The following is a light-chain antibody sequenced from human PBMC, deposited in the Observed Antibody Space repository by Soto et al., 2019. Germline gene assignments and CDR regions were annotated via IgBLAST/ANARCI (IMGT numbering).Light chain of an antibody. CDR2: GAS. V-gene: IGKV1-9*01. Sequence: IQLTQSPSFLSASIGDRVTITCRASQGISTYLAWYQQKPGKAPKSLIYGASTLQSGVPSRFSGGGSRTEFTLTISSLQPEDFATYYCQELNSYPRTFGQGTKVEVK. CDR3: QELNSYPRT. J-gene: IGKJ1*01. CDR1: QGISTY.